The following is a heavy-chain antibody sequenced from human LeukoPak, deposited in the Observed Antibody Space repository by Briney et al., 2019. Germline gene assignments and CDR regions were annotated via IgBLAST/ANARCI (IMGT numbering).Heavy chain of an antibody. Sequence: PSETLSLTCAVYGGSFSGYYWSWIRQPPGKGLEWIGEINHSGSTNYNPSLKSRVTISVDTSKNQFSLKLSSVTAADTAVYYCARRGYSYGRKFDYWGQGTLVTVSP. CDR2: INHSGST. V-gene: IGHV4-34*01. D-gene: IGHD5-18*01. CDR1: GGSFSGYY. J-gene: IGHJ4*02. CDR3: ARRGYSYGRKFDY.